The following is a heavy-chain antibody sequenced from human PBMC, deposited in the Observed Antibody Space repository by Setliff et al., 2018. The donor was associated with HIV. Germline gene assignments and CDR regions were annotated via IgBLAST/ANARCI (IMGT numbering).Heavy chain of an antibody. CDR1: GGLINSHY. CDR3: ARTSRLHPFDY. Sequence: SETLALTCTVSGGLINSHYWNWIRQAPGKGLEWIGCVYYRGGVTYNPSLSSRVTISVDTSKNQFSLSLSSVTAGDTAIYFCARTSRLHPFDYWGQGKLVTVSS. J-gene: IGHJ4*02. CDR2: VYYRGGV. V-gene: IGHV4-59*08. D-gene: IGHD2-21*02.